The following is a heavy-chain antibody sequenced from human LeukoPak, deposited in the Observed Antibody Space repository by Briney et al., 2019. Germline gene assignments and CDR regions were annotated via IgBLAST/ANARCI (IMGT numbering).Heavy chain of an antibody. V-gene: IGHV3-30*02. CDR2: IRYDGSNK. J-gene: IGHJ4*02. CDR3: AKMSVPAAFADY. CDR1: GFTFSSYG. D-gene: IGHD2-2*01. Sequence: PGGSLRLSCAASGFTFSSYGMHWVHQAPGKGLEWVAFIRYDGSNKYYADSVKGRFTISRDNSKNTLYLQMNSLRAEDTAVYYCAKMSVPAAFADYWGQGTLVTVSS.